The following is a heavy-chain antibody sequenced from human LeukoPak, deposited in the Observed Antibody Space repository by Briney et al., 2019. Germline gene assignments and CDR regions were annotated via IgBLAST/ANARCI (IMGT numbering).Heavy chain of an antibody. Sequence: GASVKVSCKASGGTFSSYAISWVRQAPGQGLEWMGGIIPIFGTANYAQKFQGRVTITADESTSTAYMELSSLRSEDTAVYYCAYSDSGSYYMVYWGQGTLVTVSS. CDR1: GGTFSSYA. V-gene: IGHV1-69*01. CDR3: AYSDSGSYYMVY. J-gene: IGHJ4*02. CDR2: IIPIFGTA. D-gene: IGHD1-26*01.